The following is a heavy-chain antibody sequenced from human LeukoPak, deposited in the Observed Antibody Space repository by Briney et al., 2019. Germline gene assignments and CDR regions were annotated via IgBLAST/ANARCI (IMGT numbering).Heavy chain of an antibody. CDR2: ISSNGGST. CDR3: ARWRGVGATTYYGMDV. Sequence: GGSLRLSCAASGFTFSSYAMHWVRQAPGKGLEYVSAISSNGGSTYYANSVKGRSTISRDNSKNTLYLQMGSLRAEDMAVYYCARWRGVGATTYYGMDVWGQGTTVTVSS. V-gene: IGHV3-64*01. CDR1: GFTFSSYA. D-gene: IGHD1-26*01. J-gene: IGHJ6*02.